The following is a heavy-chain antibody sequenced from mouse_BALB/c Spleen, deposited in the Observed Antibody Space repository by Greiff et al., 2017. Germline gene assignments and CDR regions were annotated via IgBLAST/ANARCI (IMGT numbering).Heavy chain of an antibody. CDR2: IRNKANGYTT. J-gene: IGHJ4*01. Sequence: EVHLVESGGGLVQPGGSLRLSCATSGFTFTDYYMSWVRQPPGKALEWLGFIRNKANGYTTEYSASVKGRFTISRDNSQSILYLQMNTLRAEDSATYYCARVILYYYGSSFYAMDYWGQGTSVTVSS. V-gene: IGHV7-3*02. CDR1: GFTFTDYY. CDR3: ARVILYYYGSSFYAMDY. D-gene: IGHD1-1*01.